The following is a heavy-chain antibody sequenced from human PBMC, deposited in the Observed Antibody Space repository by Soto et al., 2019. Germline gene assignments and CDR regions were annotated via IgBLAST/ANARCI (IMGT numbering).Heavy chain of an antibody. CDR3: AREGGSYYVDYFDY. J-gene: IGHJ4*02. V-gene: IGHV3-30-3*01. CDR1: GFTFSSYA. CDR2: ISYDGSNK. D-gene: IGHD1-26*01. Sequence: GGSLRLSCAASGFTFSSYAMHWVRQAPGKGLEWVAVISYDGSNKYYADSVKGRFTISRDNSKNTLYLQMNSLRAEDTAVYYCAREGGSYYVDYFDYWGQGTLVTVSS.